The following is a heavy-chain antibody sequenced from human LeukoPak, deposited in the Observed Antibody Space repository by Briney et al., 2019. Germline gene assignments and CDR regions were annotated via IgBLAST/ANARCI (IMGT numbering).Heavy chain of an antibody. Sequence: SETLSLTCAVYGGSFSGYYWNWIRQPPGKGLEWIGEINHSGSANYNPSLKSRVIISIDTSKNQFSLKLSSVTAADTAVFYCARGLSNSRRTLLGLDYWGQGTLVTVSS. D-gene: IGHD2/OR15-2a*01. J-gene: IGHJ4*02. V-gene: IGHV4-34*01. CDR1: GGSFSGYY. CDR3: ARGLSNSRRTLLGLDY. CDR2: INHSGSA.